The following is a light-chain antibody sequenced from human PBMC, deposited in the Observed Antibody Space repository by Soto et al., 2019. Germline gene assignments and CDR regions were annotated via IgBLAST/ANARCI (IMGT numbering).Light chain of an antibody. J-gene: IGKJ1*01. Sequence: EIVLTQSPGTLSLSPGERATLSCRASQSVSNNYLAWYQQKPGQAPRLLIYGASNRATGIPDRFSGSGSGTGLTLTISRLEPEDFAVYYCQQYGSLGTVGQGTKVDIK. CDR1: QSVSNNY. V-gene: IGKV3-20*01. CDR2: GAS. CDR3: QQYGSLGT.